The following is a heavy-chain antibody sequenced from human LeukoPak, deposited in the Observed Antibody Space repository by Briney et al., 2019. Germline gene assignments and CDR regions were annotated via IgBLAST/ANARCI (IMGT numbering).Heavy chain of an antibody. V-gene: IGHV4-59*08. CDR3: ARLYDIALDY. D-gene: IGHD3-16*01. CDR2: ISYTGST. CDR1: GGSISRYY. J-gene: IGHJ4*02. Sequence: SETLSLTCTVSGGSISRYYWSWIRQPPGKGLEWIGYISYTGSTTYNSSLKSRVTISLDTSQNQFSLNLSSVTAADTAVYYCARLYDIALDYWGQGALVTVSS.